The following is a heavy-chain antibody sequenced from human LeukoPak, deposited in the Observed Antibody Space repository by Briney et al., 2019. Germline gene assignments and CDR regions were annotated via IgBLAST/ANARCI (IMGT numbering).Heavy chain of an antibody. Sequence: ASVKVSCKASGYTFTGYYMHWVRQAPGQGLEWMGWINPNSGGTNYAQKFQGRVTMTRDTSTSTVYMELSSLRSEDTAVYYCARDHSSGYSAFDYWGQGTLVTVSS. CDR3: ARDHSSGYSAFDY. CDR2: INPNSGGT. J-gene: IGHJ4*02. CDR1: GYTFTGYY. V-gene: IGHV1-2*02. D-gene: IGHD3-22*01.